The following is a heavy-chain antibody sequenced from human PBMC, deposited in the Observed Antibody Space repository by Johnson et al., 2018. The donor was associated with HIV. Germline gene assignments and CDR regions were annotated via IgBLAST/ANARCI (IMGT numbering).Heavy chain of an antibody. D-gene: IGHD3-10*01. CDR2: ISYDGSNK. Sequence: QVQLVESGGGVVQPGRSLRLSCAASGFTFRSYGMHWVRQAPGKGLEWVAVISYDGSNKYYADSVKGRFTISRDNSKNTLYLQMNSLRAEDTALYYCARESDMVSAFDFWGQGTMVTVSS. V-gene: IGHV3-30*19. CDR1: GFTFRSYG. J-gene: IGHJ3*01. CDR3: ARESDMVSAFDF.